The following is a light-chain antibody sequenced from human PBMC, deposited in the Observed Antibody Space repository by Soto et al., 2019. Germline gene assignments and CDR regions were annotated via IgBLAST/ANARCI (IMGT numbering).Light chain of an antibody. CDR1: SSDVGGYNY. Sequence: QSALTQPASVSGSPGQSITISCTGTSSDVGGYNYVSWYQQHPGKAPKLMIYDVSNRPSGVSNRFSGSKSGNTASLTISGLQAEDEADYYCSSYTIPSTVVFGGGTQLTVL. CDR3: SSYTIPSTVV. J-gene: IGLJ2*01. V-gene: IGLV2-14*01. CDR2: DVS.